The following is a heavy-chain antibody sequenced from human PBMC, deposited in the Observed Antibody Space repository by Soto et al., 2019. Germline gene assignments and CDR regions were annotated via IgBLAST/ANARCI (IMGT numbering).Heavy chain of an antibody. CDR2: INPADSDT. J-gene: IGHJ4*02. V-gene: IGHV5-51*01. CDR3: TRHLNWNDWTHFDY. Sequence: GESLKISCNGSGYRFTSYWVGWVRQMPGKGLEWMGIINPADSDTRYGPSFQGQVTISVDKSISTAYLQWSSLKASDTAMYYCTRHLNWNDWTHFDYWGQGTLVTVSS. CDR1: GYRFTSYW. D-gene: IGHD1-20*01.